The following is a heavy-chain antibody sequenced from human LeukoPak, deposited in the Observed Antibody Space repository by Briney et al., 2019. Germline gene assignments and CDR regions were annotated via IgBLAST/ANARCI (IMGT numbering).Heavy chain of an antibody. CDR1: GGSMSSYY. J-gene: IGHJ4*02. Sequence: RPSETLSLTCTVSGGSMSSYYWSWIRQPPGKGLEWIGYIYYSGSTKYNPSLKSRVTISVDTSKNQFSLKLSSVIAADTAVYYCARGARAGYNLEPFDYWGQGTLVTVSS. CDR2: IYYSGST. V-gene: IGHV4-59*08. D-gene: IGHD5-24*01. CDR3: ARGARAGYNLEPFDY.